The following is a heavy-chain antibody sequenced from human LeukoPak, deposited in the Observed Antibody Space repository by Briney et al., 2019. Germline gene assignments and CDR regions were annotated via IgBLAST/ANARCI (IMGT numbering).Heavy chain of an antibody. V-gene: IGHV4-59*01. CDR3: AASREVATILVY. Sequence: SETLSLTCTVSGGSISSYYWSWIRQPPGKGLEWIGYIYYSGSTNYNPSLKSRVTISVDTSKNQFSLKLSSVTAADTAVYYCAASREVATILVYWGQGTLVAVSS. CDR1: GGSISSYY. CDR2: IYYSGST. D-gene: IGHD5-24*01. J-gene: IGHJ4*02.